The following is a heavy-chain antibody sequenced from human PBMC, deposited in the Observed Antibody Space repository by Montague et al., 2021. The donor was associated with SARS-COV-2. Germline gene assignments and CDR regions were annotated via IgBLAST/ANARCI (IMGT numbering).Heavy chain of an antibody. V-gene: IGHV4-59*01. Sequence: SETLSLTCSFSGGSIRSYYWSWIRLPPGKALEWLGYIYYAGETTHNPSFKSRVTISVDTSISQFSLRLTSVTAADTAVYFCARFWSGYVDKWSQGTLVTVSS. D-gene: IGHD3-3*01. J-gene: IGHJ4*02. CDR3: ARFWSGYVDK. CDR2: IYYAGET. CDR1: GGSIRSYY.